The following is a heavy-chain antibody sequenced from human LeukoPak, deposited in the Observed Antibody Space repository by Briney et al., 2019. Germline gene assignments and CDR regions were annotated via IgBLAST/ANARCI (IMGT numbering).Heavy chain of an antibody. CDR3: ARNRELDY. Sequence: ASVTVSCKASGYTFTSYGISWVRQAPGQGLEWMGWISANDGNTDYPQKLQGRVTMTTDTSTSTAYMELRSLRSEDTAVYYCARNRELDYWGQGTLVTVSS. D-gene: IGHD1-1*01. V-gene: IGHV1-18*01. CDR2: ISANDGNT. J-gene: IGHJ4*02. CDR1: GYTFTSYG.